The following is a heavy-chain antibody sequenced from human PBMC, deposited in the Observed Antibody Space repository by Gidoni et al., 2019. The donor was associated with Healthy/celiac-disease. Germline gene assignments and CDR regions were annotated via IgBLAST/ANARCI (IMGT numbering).Heavy chain of an antibody. CDR2: INAGNGNT. V-gene: IGHV1-3*01. J-gene: IGHJ6*02. Sequence: QVQLVQSGAEVKKPGASVKVSCKASGYTFTSYAMHWVRQAPGQRLEWMGWINAGNGNTKYSQKFQGRVTITRDTSASTAYMELSSLRSEETAVYYCARGSSSSGRTNYYYYYGMDVWGQGTTVTVSS. CDR1: GYTFTSYA. CDR3: ARGSSSSGRTNYYYYYGMDV. D-gene: IGHD6-6*01.